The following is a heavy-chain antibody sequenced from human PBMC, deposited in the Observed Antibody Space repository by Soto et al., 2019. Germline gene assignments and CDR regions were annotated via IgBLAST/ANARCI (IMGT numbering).Heavy chain of an antibody. CDR3: ASWLKGPDIGNYYYGMDV. V-gene: IGHV1-69*12. CDR1: GGAFSDYA. CDR2: IMPIFRAP. J-gene: IGHJ6*02. D-gene: IGHD2-15*01. Sequence: QVQLVQSGAEVKKPGSSVKVSCKASGGAFSDYAFSWVRQAPGQGLEWLGGIMPIFRAPDYAQKFQGRVTITADEFTTTAYMEMNRMRSEDTAVYYCASWLKGPDIGNYYYGMDVWGQGTTVTVS.